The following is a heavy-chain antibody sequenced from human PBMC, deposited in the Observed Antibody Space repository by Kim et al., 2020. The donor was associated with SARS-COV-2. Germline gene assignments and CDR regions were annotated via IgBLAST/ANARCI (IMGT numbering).Heavy chain of an antibody. CDR3: ARAPTTMIIVIRAFDI. J-gene: IGHJ3*02. Sequence: SETLSLTCTVSGGSISSGGYYWSWIRQHPGKGLEWIGYIYYSGSTYYNPSLKSRVTISVDTSENQFSLKLTSVTAADTAVYYCARAPTTMIIVIRAFDIWGQGTMVTVSS. CDR2: IYYSGST. V-gene: IGHV4-31*03. D-gene: IGHD3-22*01. CDR1: GGSISSGGYY.